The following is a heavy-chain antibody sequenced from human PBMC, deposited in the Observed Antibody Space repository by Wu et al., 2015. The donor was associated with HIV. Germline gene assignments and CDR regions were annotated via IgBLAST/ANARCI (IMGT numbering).Heavy chain of an antibody. Sequence: QVQLVQSGAEVKTPGASVKVSCKASGYTFITYDINWVRQAPGQGLEWMGWMNPKSGSTGYVQKFQGRVTITRDTSINTAYMELSGLRSEDTAIYYCASRRPLAGTPFDNWGQGTLVTVSS. CDR2: MNPKSGST. CDR1: GYTFITYD. V-gene: IGHV1-8*02. D-gene: IGHD6-19*01. J-gene: IGHJ4*02. CDR3: ASRRPLAGTPFDN.